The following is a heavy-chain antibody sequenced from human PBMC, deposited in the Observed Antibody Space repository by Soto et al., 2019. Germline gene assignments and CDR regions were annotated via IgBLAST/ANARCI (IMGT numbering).Heavy chain of an antibody. CDR2: TDWDGDK. J-gene: IGHJ5*02. CDR3: AKTGTDGSWFDP. V-gene: IGHV2-70*04. CDR1: GFSLSTSGMR. Sequence: EPGPTLVNPTQTLTLTCTFSGFSLSTSGMRVSWIRQPPGKALEWLARTDWDGDKFYSTSLRTRLAISKDTSKNQVVLTMTNMDPVDTATYYCAKTGTDGSWFDPWGQGTLVTVS. D-gene: IGHD1-1*01.